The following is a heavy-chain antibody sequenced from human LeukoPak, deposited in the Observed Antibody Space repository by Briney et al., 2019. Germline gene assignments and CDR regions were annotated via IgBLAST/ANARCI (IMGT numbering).Heavy chain of an antibody. D-gene: IGHD3-10*01. V-gene: IGHV3-20*01. J-gene: IGHJ3*02. CDR3: ARKDYYGSGSPGAFDI. Sequence: GGSLRLSCAASGFTFDDYGMSWVRQAPGKGLEWVSGTNWNGGSTGYADSVKGRFTISRDNAKNSLYLQMNSLRAEDTALYHCARKDYYGSGSPGAFDIWGQGTMVTVSS. CDR2: TNWNGGST. CDR1: GFTFDDYG.